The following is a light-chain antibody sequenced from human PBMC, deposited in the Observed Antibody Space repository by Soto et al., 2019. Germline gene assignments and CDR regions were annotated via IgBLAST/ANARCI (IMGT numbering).Light chain of an antibody. J-gene: IGLJ1*01. Sequence: VLTQPPSVSATPGQTFTISCALSDSNIGNNYVSWYQQLPGTAPKLLIYDNNKRPSEIPDRFSGSKSGPSATLGITGLQTGDEADYYCGTWDSSLSAGVFGTGTKVTVL. CDR3: GTWDSSLSAGV. V-gene: IGLV1-51*01. CDR2: DNN. CDR1: DSNIGNNY.